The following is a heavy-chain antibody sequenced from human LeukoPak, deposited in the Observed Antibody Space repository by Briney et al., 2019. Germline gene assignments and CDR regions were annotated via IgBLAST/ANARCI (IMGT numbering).Heavy chain of an antibody. V-gene: IGHV1-69*13. CDR3: ARDRVSYGDYVFYFGY. CDR2: IIPIFGTA. Sequence: ASVKVSCKASGGTFSSYAISWVRQAPGQGLEWMGGIIPIFGTANYAQKFQGRVTITADESTSTAYMELSSLRSEDTAVYYCARDRVSYGDYVFYFGYWGQGTLVTVSS. CDR1: GGTFSSYA. J-gene: IGHJ4*02. D-gene: IGHD4-17*01.